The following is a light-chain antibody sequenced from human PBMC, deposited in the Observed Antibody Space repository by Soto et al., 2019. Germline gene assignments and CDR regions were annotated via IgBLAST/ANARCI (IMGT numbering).Light chain of an antibody. V-gene: IGKV2-28*01. Sequence: DIVMTQSPLSLSVTPGEPASFSCRSSQSLLHSNGYNYLDWYLQKPGQSPQLLIYLGSFGASGVPDRFSGSGSGTDFTLNISRVEAEDVGLYYCMHALHTWFTFGQGTKLEIK. CDR1: QSLLHSNGYNY. J-gene: IGKJ2*01. CDR3: MHALHTWFT. CDR2: LGS.